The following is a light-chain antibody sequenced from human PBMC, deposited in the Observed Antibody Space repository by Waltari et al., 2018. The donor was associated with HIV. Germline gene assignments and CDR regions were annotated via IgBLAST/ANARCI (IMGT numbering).Light chain of an antibody. Sequence: QSVLPQPPSVSGTPGPRVTISCSGSRSNIGRNTGSWYQQAPGTAPKLLIHAMDQRPSGVSDRFSGSKSGTTATLDIRGLQPEDEAHYYCAAWDDTMNGHVVFGGGTKLTVL. J-gene: IGLJ2*01. CDR3: AAWDDTMNGHVV. CDR1: RSNIGRNT. V-gene: IGLV1-44*01. CDR2: AMD.